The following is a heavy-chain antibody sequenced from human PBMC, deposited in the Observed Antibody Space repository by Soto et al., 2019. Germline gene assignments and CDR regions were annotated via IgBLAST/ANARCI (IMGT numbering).Heavy chain of an antibody. CDR3: ARDRGYYGMDV. J-gene: IGHJ6*02. Sequence: QVQLVESGGVVVQPGRSLRLSCAASGFTFSSYGMHWVRQAPGKGLEWVAVIWYAGSKKYYADSVKGRFTISRDNSKNTLYLQMNSRRAEDTAVYYCARDRGYYGMDVWGQGTTVTVSS. D-gene: IGHD3-10*01. CDR1: GFTFSSYG. V-gene: IGHV3-33*01. CDR2: IWYAGSKK.